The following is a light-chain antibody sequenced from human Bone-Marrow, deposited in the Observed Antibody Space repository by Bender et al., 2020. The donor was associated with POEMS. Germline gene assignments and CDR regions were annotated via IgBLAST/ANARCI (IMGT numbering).Light chain of an antibody. CDR3: QSYDNSLGGWV. Sequence: QSALTQPASVSGSPGQSITISCTGTSSDVGGYNYVSWYQQYPGKVPKLLIYGSRNRPSGVPDRFSASKSGTSASLAITGLQAEDEGDYYCQSYDNSLGGWVFGGGTKLTVL. CDR1: SSDVGGYNY. J-gene: IGLJ3*02. CDR2: GSR. V-gene: IGLV2-14*01.